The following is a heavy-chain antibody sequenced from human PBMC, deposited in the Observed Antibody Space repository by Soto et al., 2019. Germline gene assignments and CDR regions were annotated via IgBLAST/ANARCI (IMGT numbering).Heavy chain of an antibody. CDR3: ARDPHLHSWGSYHHAFDI. D-gene: IGHD3-16*02. CDR1: GFTFSSYG. V-gene: IGHV3-33*01. Sequence: GGSLRLSCAASGFTFSSYGMHWVRQAPGKGLEWVAVIWYDGSNKYYADSVKGRFTISRDNSKNTLYLQMNSLRAEDTAVYYCARDPHLHSWGSYHHAFDIWGQGTMVTVSS. CDR2: IWYDGSNK. J-gene: IGHJ3*02.